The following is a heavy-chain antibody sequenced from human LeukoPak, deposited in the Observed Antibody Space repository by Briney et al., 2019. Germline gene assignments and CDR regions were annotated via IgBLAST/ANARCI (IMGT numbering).Heavy chain of an antibody. CDR1: GYTLSSHY. CDR2: IHPSGGST. J-gene: IGHJ4*02. Sequence: ASVKVSCKASGYTLSSHYIHWVRQAPGQGLEWMGIIHPSGGSTSYPRKFQGRVTMTRDTSTSTVYMELSSLRSEDTAVYYCARAESDSGWVRWGQGTLVTVSS. V-gene: IGHV1-46*01. CDR3: ARAESDSGWVR. D-gene: IGHD6-19*01.